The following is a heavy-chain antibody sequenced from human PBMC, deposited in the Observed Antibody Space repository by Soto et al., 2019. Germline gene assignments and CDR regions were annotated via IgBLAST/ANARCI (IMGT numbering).Heavy chain of an antibody. J-gene: IGHJ3*02. CDR1: GGSLSGNF. CDR2: INHRGNT. D-gene: IGHD2-2*01. CDR3: ARGEFGVNYCSGTSSYFAFDI. Sequence: QVQLQQWGAGLLKPSETLSLTCAVYGGSLSGNFWSWIRQTPGKGLEWIAEINHRGNTNYNPSLKSRVAISVDTSKTQFSLKLNSVTAADTAVYYCARGEFGVNYCSGTSSYFAFDIWGQGTMVTVSS. V-gene: IGHV4-34*01.